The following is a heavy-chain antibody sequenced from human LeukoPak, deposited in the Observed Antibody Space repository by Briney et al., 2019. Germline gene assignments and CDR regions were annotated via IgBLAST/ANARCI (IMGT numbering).Heavy chain of an antibody. Sequence: GGSLRLSCAASGFTFNTYAIYWVRQAPGKGLEWVSGICGSGGCTYYADSGKGRFTISRDTSTNTVYLKMNSLTDDDTAVYYCAKTTVGYSSGRYPGWPADCWGQGTLVTVSP. CDR2: ICGSGGCT. D-gene: IGHD6-19*01. V-gene: IGHV3-23*01. CDR3: AKTTVGYSSGRYPGWPADC. J-gene: IGHJ4*02. CDR1: GFTFNTYA.